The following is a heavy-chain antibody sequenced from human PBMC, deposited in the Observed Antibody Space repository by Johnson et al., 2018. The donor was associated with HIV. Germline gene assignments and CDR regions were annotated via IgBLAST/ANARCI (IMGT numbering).Heavy chain of an antibody. CDR3: AKDQASGYYCDAFDI. CDR1: GFTFSSYW. Sequence: VQLVESGGGVVRPGGSLRLSCAASGFTFSSYWMSWVRQAPGKGLQWVANINQDGSQKSYVDSVKGRFTISRDNSKNTLYLQMNSLRAEDTAVYYCAKDQASGYYCDAFDIWGQGTMVTVSS. V-gene: IGHV3-7*03. CDR2: INQDGSQK. D-gene: IGHD3-22*01. J-gene: IGHJ3*02.